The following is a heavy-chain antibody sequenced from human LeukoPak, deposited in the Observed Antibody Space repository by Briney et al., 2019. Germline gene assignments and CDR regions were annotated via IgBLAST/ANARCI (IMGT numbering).Heavy chain of an antibody. V-gene: IGHV2-5*01. Sequence: SGPTLVKPTQTLTLTCTFSGFSLSTSGVGVGWIRQPPGKALEWLALIYWNDDKRYSPSLKSRLTITKDTSKNQVVLTMTNMDPVDTATYYCAHRPRYDFWSGYPSYWGQGTLVTVSS. D-gene: IGHD3-3*01. J-gene: IGHJ4*02. CDR3: AHRPRYDFWSGYPSY. CDR2: IYWNDDK. CDR1: GFSLSTSGVG.